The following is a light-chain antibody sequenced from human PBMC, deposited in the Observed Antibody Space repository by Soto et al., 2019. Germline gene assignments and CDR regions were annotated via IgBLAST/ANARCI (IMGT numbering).Light chain of an antibody. V-gene: IGKV1-5*03. J-gene: IGKJ1*01. CDR2: KAS. CDR3: QQYSYFAT. Sequence: DIQMTQSPSTLSASVGDRVTITCRASQSISSWLTWYQQKAGQAPKLLIYKASIVESGVPSRFSGSGSGTDFTLTISSLQPDDSATYYCQQYSYFATFGQGTRVDVK. CDR1: QSISSW.